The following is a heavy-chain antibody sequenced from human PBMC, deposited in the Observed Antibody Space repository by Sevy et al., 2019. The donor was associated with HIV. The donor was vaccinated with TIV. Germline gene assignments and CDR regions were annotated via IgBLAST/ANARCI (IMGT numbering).Heavy chain of an antibody. Sequence: GESLKISCKGSGYSFTSYWIGWVRQMPGKGLEWMGIIYPGDSDTRYSPSFQGQVTISADKSISTAYLQWSSLKASDTAMYYCARRSSGGILYFYYGMDVWGQGTTVTVSS. J-gene: IGHJ6*02. D-gene: IGHD2-15*01. V-gene: IGHV5-51*01. CDR3: ARRSSGGILYFYYGMDV. CDR2: IYPGDSDT. CDR1: GYSFTSYW.